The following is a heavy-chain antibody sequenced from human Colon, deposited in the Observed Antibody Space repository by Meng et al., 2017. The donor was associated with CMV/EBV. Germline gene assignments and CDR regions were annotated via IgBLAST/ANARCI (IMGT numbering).Heavy chain of an antibody. J-gene: IGHJ4*02. CDR2: ISSSSSYI. V-gene: IGHV3-21*01. CDR1: GFTFSSYE. Sequence: GESLKISCAASGFTFSSYEMNWVRQAPGKGLEWVSSISSSSSYIYYADSVKGRFTISRDNAKNSLYLQMNSLRAEDTAVYYCARVGLSGSYLHSWGQGTLVTVSS. CDR3: ARVGLSGSYLHS. D-gene: IGHD1-26*01.